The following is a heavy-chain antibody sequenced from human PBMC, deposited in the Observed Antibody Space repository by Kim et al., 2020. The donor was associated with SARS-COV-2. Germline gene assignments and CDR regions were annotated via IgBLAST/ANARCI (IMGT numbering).Heavy chain of an antibody. CDR3: TRPAAIGSGIYY. V-gene: IGHV3-73*01. D-gene: IGHD3-10*01. J-gene: IGHJ4*02. Sequence: AYAASVKGRFTISRDDSKNTAYLQMNSLKTEDTAVYYCTRPAAIGSGIYYWGQGTLVTVSS.